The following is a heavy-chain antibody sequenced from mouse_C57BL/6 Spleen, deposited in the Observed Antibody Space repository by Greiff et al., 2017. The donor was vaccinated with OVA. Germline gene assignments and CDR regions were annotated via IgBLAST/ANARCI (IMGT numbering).Heavy chain of an antibody. Sequence: QVQLQQSGAELVKPGASVKISCKASGYAFSSYWMNWVKQRPGKGLEWIGQIYPGDGDTNYNGKFKGKATLTADKSSSTAYMQLSSLTSEDSAVYFCASLYYGSSPYYFDYWGQGTTLTVSS. V-gene: IGHV1-80*01. CDR1: GYAFSSYW. CDR3: ASLYYGSSPYYFDY. D-gene: IGHD1-1*01. CDR2: IYPGDGDT. J-gene: IGHJ2*01.